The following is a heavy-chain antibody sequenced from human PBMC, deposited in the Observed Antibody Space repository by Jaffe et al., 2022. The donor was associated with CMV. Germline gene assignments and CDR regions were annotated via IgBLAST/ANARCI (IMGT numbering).Heavy chain of an antibody. CDR2: INPNTGDT. CDR1: GYNFISYY. CDR3: ARSRGVGFLDS. D-gene: IGHD3-10*01. Sequence: QVQLVQSGSEVKRPGASVKVSCKASGYNFISYYIHWVRQAPGQGLEWMGWINPNTGDTNFSQKFQGRVAMTRDTSITTTYMELSSLKSDDTAVYFCARSRGVGFLDSWGQGALVTVSS. J-gene: IGHJ4*02. V-gene: IGHV1-2*02.